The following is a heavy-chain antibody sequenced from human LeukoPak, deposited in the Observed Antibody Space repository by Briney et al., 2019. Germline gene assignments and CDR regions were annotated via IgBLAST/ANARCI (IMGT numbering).Heavy chain of an antibody. CDR1: GYTFTSYG. D-gene: IGHD2-2*01. CDR2: ISAYNGNT. J-gene: IGHJ5*02. V-gene: IGHV1-18*01. CDR3: ARAYCSSTSCFASFDP. Sequence: ASVKVPCKASGYTFTSYGISWVRQAPGQGLEWMGWISAYNGNTNYAQKLQGRVTMTTDTSTSTAYMELRSLRSDDTAVYYCARAYCSSTSCFASFDPWGQGTLVTVSS.